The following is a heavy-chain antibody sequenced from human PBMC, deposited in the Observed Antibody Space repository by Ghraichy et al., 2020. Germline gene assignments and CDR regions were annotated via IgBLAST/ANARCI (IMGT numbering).Heavy chain of an antibody. CDR3: ARTYYGSGSFLNDY. CDR2: IIAYIGNT. V-gene: IGHV1-18*01. CDR1: GYTFTSYG. J-gene: IGHJ4*02. D-gene: IGHD3-10*01. Sequence: ASVKVSCKASGYTFTSYGISWVRQAPGQGLEWMGWIIAYIGNTNYAQKLQGRVTMTTDTSTSTAYMELRSLRSDDTAVYYCARTYYGSGSFLNDYWGQGPLVTVSS.